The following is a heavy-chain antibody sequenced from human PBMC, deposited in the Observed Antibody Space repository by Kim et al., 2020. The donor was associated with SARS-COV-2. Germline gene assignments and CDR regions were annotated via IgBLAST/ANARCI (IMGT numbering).Heavy chain of an antibody. J-gene: IGHJ4*01. Sequence: SSSDIDYAESVKGRFTISRDNAKNALSLQMSSLRAEDTAVYYCARDQKGGWPDNWGQGTLVTVSS. D-gene: IGHD6-19*01. V-gene: IGHV3-21*01. CDR3: ARDQKGGWPDN. CDR2: SSSDI.